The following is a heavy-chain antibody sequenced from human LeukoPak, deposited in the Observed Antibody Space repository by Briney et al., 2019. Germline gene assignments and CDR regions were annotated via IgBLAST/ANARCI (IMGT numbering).Heavy chain of an antibody. J-gene: IGHJ4*02. CDR3: ARGRYYFDY. CDR2: INHSGST. V-gene: IGHV4-39*07. Sequence: KPSETLSLTCTVSGGSISSSSYYWSWIRQPPGKGLEWIGEINHSGSTNYNPSLKSRVTISVDTSKNQFSLKLSSVTAADTAVHYCARGRYYFDYWGQGTLVTVSS. CDR1: GGSISSSSYY.